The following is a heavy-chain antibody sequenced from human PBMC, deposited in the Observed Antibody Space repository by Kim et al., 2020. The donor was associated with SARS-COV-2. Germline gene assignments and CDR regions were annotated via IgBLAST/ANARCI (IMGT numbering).Heavy chain of an antibody. J-gene: IGHJ4*02. CDR2: MNPNSGNT. CDR3: ARGGGLYGSGSHPFDY. CDR1: GYTFTSYD. D-gene: IGHD3-10*01. Sequence: ASVKVSCKASGYTFTSYDINWVRQATGQGLEWMGWMNPNSGNTGYAQKFQGRVTMTRNTSISTAYMELSSLRSEDTAVYYCARGGGLYGSGSHPFDYWGQGTLVTVSS. V-gene: IGHV1-8*01.